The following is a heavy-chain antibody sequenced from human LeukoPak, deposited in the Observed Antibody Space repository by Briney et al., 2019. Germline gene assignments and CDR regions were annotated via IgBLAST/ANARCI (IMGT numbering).Heavy chain of an antibody. V-gene: IGHV3-20*04. CDR1: GFTFSSYA. CDR2: INWNGGST. CDR3: ARAYYDFWSGYSVLKY. D-gene: IGHD3-3*01. J-gene: IGHJ4*02. Sequence: GGSLRLSCAASGFTFSSYAMSWVRQAPGKGLEWVSGINWNGGSTGYADSVKGRFTISRDNAKNSLYLQMNSLRAEDTALYYCARAYYDFWSGYSVLKYWGQGTLVTVSS.